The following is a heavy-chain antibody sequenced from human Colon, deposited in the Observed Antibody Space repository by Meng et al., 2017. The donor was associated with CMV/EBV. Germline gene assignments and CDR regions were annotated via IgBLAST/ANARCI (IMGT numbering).Heavy chain of an antibody. CDR1: GFNFSNYA. Sequence: AASGFNFSNYAMSWVRQAPGKGLEWVSVIYSGGDSTYYADSVKGRFTISRDDFKNTLYLQMNSLRVEDTAVYYCAKGRSSSTSCYNYWGQGTLVTVSS. V-gene: IGHV3-23*03. CDR3: AKGRSSSTSCYNY. J-gene: IGHJ4*02. CDR2: IYSGGDST. D-gene: IGHD2-2*02.